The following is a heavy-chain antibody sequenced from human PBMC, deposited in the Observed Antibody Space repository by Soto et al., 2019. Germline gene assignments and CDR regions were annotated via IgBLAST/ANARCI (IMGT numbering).Heavy chain of an antibody. Sequence: GGSLRLSCAASGFTFRSYWMHWVRQAPGKGLVWVSRIKSDGSSTSYVDSVKGRFTISRDNAKNTLYLQMNSLRAEDTAVYYCARDHSSKNDAFDIWGQGTMVTVSS. V-gene: IGHV3-74*01. CDR3: ARDHSSKNDAFDI. CDR1: GFTFRSYW. D-gene: IGHD6-13*01. J-gene: IGHJ3*02. CDR2: IKSDGSST.